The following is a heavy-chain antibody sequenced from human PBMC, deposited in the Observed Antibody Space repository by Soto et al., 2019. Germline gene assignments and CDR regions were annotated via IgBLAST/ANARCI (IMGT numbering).Heavy chain of an antibody. CDR1: VFAFSNAL. Sequence: GGSLRLACAAPVFAFSNALVSVLRPTLGKGLKWVGRIKSKTDGGATDYAEPVKGRFTISRDDSNNKLYLQMTSLKTGDTAVYYCTTDLGYYGSGSYIYYYYYGMDVWGQGTTGTVYS. CDR3: TTDLGYYGSGSYIYYYYYGMDV. J-gene: IGHJ6*02. CDR2: IKSKTDGGAT. D-gene: IGHD3-10*01. V-gene: IGHV3-15*01.